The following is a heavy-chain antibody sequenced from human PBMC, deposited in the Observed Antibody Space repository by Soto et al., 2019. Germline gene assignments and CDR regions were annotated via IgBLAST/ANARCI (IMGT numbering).Heavy chain of an antibody. CDR1: GYSFASYW. CDR3: ARTRSFPRLFYYDGMDV. V-gene: IGHV5-51*01. J-gene: IGHJ6*02. Sequence: GESLKISCQGSGYSFASYWIGWVRQMPGKDLEWMGIIYPGDSDTRYRPSFQGQVTISAAKSPRTAYLQWISLKASDTALYYCARTRSFPRLFYYDGMDVWGQGTTVTVSS. CDR2: IYPGDSDT. D-gene: IGHD6-6*01.